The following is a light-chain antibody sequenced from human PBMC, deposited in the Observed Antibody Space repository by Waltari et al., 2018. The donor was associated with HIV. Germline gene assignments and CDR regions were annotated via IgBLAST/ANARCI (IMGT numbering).Light chain of an antibody. CDR1: SRDVGSYNL. CDR2: EVS. Sequence: QSALTQPASVSGSPGQSITISCTGTSRDVGSYNLVSWYQQHPGKAPKPMLYEVSNRPSWVSNRFSGPKSGNTASLTISGLQAEDEADYYCCSYAGSSTPVVFGGGTKLTVL. V-gene: IGLV2-23*02. J-gene: IGLJ2*01. CDR3: CSYAGSSTPVV.